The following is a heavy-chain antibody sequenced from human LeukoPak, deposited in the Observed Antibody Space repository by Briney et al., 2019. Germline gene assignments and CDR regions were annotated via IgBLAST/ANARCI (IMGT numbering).Heavy chain of an antibody. J-gene: IGHJ4*02. CDR3: ARVLPSDN. V-gene: IGHV1-2*02. CDR2: INPNSGGT. CDR1: GYTFTGYY. Sequence: ASVKVSCKASGYTFTGYYMHWVRQAPGQGLEWMGWINPNSGGTTYAQKFQGRVTMTRDTSISTAYMELISLRSDDTAIYYCARVLPSDNWGQGTLVTVSS.